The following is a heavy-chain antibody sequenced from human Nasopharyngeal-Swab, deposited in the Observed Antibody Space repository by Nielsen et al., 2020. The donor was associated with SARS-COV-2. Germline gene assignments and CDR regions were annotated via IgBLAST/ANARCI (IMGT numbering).Heavy chain of an antibody. Sequence: SKTLSLTCTVSGASVIGGNYYWSWIRQRPGKGPEWIAYIYYSGHMYFNPSLKSRVTISIDTSKNQFSLKLSSVTAADTAIYYCARGRYLGIYYYGMDVWGQGTTVTVSS. CDR3: ARGRYLGIYYYGMDV. CDR1: GASVIGGNYY. V-gene: IGHV4-31*02. CDR2: IYYSGHM. D-gene: IGHD3-16*01. J-gene: IGHJ6*02.